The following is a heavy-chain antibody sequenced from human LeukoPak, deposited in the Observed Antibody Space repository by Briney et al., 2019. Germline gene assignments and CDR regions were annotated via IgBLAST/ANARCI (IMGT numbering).Heavy chain of an antibody. Sequence: GASVKVSCKASGGTFSSYAISWVRQAPGQGLEWMGGIIPIFGTANYAQKFQGRVTITTDESTSTAYMELSSLRSEDTAVYYCARAAAIPGGYYYYYMDVWGKGTTVTVSS. CDR1: GGTFSSYA. J-gene: IGHJ6*03. V-gene: IGHV1-69*05. D-gene: IGHD2-2*02. CDR3: ARAAAIPGGYYYYYMDV. CDR2: IIPIFGTA.